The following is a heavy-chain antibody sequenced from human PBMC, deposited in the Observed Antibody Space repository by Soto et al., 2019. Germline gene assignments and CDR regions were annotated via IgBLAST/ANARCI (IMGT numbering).Heavy chain of an antibody. D-gene: IGHD6-13*01. CDR3: ARGIAGYSSSWYRVYYYYGMDV. V-gene: IGHV3-21*01. CDR1: GFTFSSYS. CDR2: ISSSSSYI. J-gene: IGHJ6*02. Sequence: GGSLRLSCAASGFTFSSYSMNWVRQAPGKGLEWVSSISSSSSYIYYADSVKGRFTISRDNAKNSLYLQMNSLRAEDTAVYYCARGIAGYSSSWYRVYYYYGMDVWGQGTTVTVSS.